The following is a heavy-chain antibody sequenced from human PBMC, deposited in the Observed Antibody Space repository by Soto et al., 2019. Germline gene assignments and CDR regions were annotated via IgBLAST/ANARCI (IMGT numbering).Heavy chain of an antibody. Sequence: SETLSLTCPVSGVSISSNDYYWSWIRQSPVKGLEWIGEINHRGSTNYNPSLKSRVSISIDMSQNQVSLKVTSVTAADTAMYYCARGRSYGFNSWGQGTLVTVPQ. V-gene: IGHV4-39*02. D-gene: IGHD5-18*01. CDR1: GVSISSNDYY. CDR2: INHRGST. J-gene: IGHJ1*01. CDR3: ARGRSYGFNS.